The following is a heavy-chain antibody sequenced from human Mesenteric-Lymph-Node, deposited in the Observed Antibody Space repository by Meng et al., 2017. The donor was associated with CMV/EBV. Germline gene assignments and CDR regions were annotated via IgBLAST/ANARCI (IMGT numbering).Heavy chain of an antibody. CDR1: FSSVW. J-gene: IGHJ4*02. D-gene: IGHD2-2*01. V-gene: IGHV3-15*01. Sequence: FSSVWMSWVRQAPGKGLEWVGRIKSKAEGGTTDYGAPVKGRFTISRDDSEKTLYLHMNSLNTEDTAVYYCITDGFRYCTTANCHGDYWGQGILVTVSS. CDR3: ITDGFRYCTTANCHGDY. CDR2: IKSKAEGGTT.